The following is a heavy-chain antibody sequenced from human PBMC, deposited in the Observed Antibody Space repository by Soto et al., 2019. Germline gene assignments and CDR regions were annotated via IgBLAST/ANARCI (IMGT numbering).Heavy chain of an antibody. CDR2: MYNSERT. Sequence: QVQLQESGPGLVKTSENLSLTCTVSGGSISGYYWSWIRQPAGKGLEWIGRMYNSERTNYNPSLKSRVTMSMDTSKNQFSLKLTSVTAADTVVYFCAREPLAHSYFDFWGRGALVTASS. V-gene: IGHV4-4*07. CDR3: AREPLAHSYFDF. CDR1: GGSISGYY. J-gene: IGHJ4*02.